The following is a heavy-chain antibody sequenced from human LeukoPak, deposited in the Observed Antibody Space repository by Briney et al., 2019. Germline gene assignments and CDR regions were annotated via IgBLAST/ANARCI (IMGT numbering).Heavy chain of an antibody. V-gene: IGHV4-34*01. CDR2: INHSGST. CDR1: GGSFSGYY. J-gene: IGHJ3*02. Sequence: PSETLSLTCAVYGGSFSGYYWSWIRQPPGKGLEWIGEINHSGSTNYNPSLKSLVTISVDTSKNQFSLKLSSVTAADTAVYYCARGLRAFDIWGQGTMVTVSS. CDR3: ARGLRAFDI.